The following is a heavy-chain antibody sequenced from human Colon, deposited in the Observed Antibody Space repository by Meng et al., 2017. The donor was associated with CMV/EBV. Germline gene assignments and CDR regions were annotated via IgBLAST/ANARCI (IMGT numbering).Heavy chain of an antibody. D-gene: IGHD4-23*01. CDR3: TSPPVSGNPFDY. CDR1: GFTFGDST. V-gene: IGHV3-73*01. Sequence: SGFTFGDSTMYWVRQAAGKGLEWVGRIRNKANNYATTYAASVRGRFTISRDDSKNTAYLQMNSLKTEDTAVYYCTSPPVSGNPFDYWGQGTLVTVSS. CDR2: IRNKANNYAT. J-gene: IGHJ4*02.